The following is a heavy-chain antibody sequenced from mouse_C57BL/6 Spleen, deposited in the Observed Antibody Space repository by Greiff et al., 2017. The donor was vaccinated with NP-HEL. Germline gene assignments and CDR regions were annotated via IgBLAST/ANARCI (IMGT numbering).Heavy chain of an antibody. J-gene: IGHJ4*01. CDR3: ARSGGSSYDYYAMDY. V-gene: IGHV1-81*01. CDR1: GYTFTSYG. CDR2: IYPRSGNT. Sequence: VQVVESGAELARPGASVKLSCKASGYTFTSYGISWVKQRTGQGLEWIGEIYPRSGNTYYNEKFKGKATLTADKSSSTAYMELRSLTSEDSAVYFCARSGGSSYDYYAMDYWGQGTSVTVSS. D-gene: IGHD1-1*01.